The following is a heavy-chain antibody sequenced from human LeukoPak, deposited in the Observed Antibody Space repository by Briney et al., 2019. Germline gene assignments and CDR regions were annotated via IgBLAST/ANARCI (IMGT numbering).Heavy chain of an antibody. J-gene: IGHJ4*02. Sequence: SETLSLTRTVSGGSISSYYWSWIRQPPGKGLEWIGYVFYSGSTNYNPSLKSRVTISVDTSKNQFTLKLSSVTPADTAAYYCARDGGRFSFGFGYWGQGTLVTVSS. CDR2: VFYSGST. V-gene: IGHV4-59*01. D-gene: IGHD5-18*01. CDR3: ARDGGRFSFGFGY. CDR1: GGSISSYY.